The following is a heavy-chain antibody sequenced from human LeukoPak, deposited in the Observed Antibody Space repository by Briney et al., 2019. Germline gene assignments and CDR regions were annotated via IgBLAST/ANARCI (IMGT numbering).Heavy chain of an antibody. CDR3: ARDPYFDY. J-gene: IGHJ4*02. CDR1: GFAFSGYA. Sequence: GGSLRLSCSASGFAFSGYAMHWVRQAPGKGLQYVSAISPTGGSTYYADSVKGRFSISRDNSKNTLYLQMSSLRPEDTAVYYCARDPYFDYWGQGTLVTVSS. CDR2: ISPTGGST. V-gene: IGHV3-64D*06.